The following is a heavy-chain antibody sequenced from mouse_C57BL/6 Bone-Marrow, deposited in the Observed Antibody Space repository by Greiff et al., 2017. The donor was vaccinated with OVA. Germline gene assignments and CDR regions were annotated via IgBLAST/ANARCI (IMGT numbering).Heavy chain of an antibody. CDR3: ARLGSPDY. D-gene: IGHD1-1*01. J-gene: IGHJ2*01. CDR1: GYTFTDYY. V-gene: IGHV1-26*01. Sequence: VQLQQSGPELVKPGASVKISCKASGYTFTDYYMNWVKQSHGKSLEWIGDINPNNGGTSHNQKFKGKATLTVDKSSSTAYMELRSLTSEDSAVYYCARLGSPDYWGQGTTLTVSS. CDR2: INPNNGGT.